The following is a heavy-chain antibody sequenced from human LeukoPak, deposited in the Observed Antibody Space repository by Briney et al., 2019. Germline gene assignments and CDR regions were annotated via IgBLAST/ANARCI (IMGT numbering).Heavy chain of an antibody. Sequence: PSETLSLTCTVSGGSISSGGYYWSWIRQPPGKGLEWIGYIYHSGSTYYNPSLKSRVTISVDRSKNQFSLKLSSVTAADTAVYYCARVLGDFWSGHTHDYWGQGTLVTVSS. CDR1: GGSISSGGYY. D-gene: IGHD3-3*01. J-gene: IGHJ4*02. V-gene: IGHV4-30-2*01. CDR2: IYHSGST. CDR3: ARVLGDFWSGHTHDY.